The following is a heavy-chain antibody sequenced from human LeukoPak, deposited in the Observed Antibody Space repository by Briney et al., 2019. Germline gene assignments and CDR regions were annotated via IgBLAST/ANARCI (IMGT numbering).Heavy chain of an antibody. Sequence: GGSLRLSCAASGFTFSSYSMNWVRQAPGKGLEWVSSISSSSSYIYYADSVKGRFTISRDNAKNSLYLQMNSLRAEDTAVYYRARDLLYCYDSSGYVFDYWGQGTLVTVSS. V-gene: IGHV3-21*01. CDR1: GFTFSSYS. D-gene: IGHD3-22*01. CDR2: ISSSSSYI. J-gene: IGHJ4*02. CDR3: ARDLLYCYDSSGYVFDY.